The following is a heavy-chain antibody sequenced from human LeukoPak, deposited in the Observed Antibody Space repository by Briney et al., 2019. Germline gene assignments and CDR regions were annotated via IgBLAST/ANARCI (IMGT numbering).Heavy chain of an antibody. CDR1: GGSISSYY. V-gene: IGHV4-59*08. Sequence: SETLSLTCTVSGGSISSYYWSWVRQPPGQGLEWIGYIYYSGSTNYNPSLKSRVTISVDTSKNQFSLKLSSVTAADTAVYYCARHDGSYSSGQYSFAYWGQGILVTVSS. D-gene: IGHD6-19*01. J-gene: IGHJ4*02. CDR3: ARHDGSYSSGQYSFAY. CDR2: IYYSGST.